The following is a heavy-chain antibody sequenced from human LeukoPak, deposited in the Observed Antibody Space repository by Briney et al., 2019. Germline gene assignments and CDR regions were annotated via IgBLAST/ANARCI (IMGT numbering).Heavy chain of an antibody. J-gene: IGHJ4*02. CDR3: AKDSGSGWPTIDY. V-gene: IGHV3-30*02. CDR2: IWYGGSNK. Sequence: GGSLRLSCAASGFTFSSYGMHWVRQAPGKGLEWVAVIWYGGSNKYYADSVKGRFTISRDNSENTLYLQMNSLRAEDTAVYYCAKDSGSGWPTIDYWGQGTLVTVSS. CDR1: GFTFSSYG. D-gene: IGHD6-19*01.